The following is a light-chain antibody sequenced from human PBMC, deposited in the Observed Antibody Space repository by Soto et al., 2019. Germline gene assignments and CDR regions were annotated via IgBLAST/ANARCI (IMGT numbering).Light chain of an antibody. CDR1: QSIRNY. V-gene: IGKV1-39*01. Sequence: DIQMTQSPSSLSASVGDSVTITCRASQSIRNYLNWYQQKPGRAPDLLIFAASILHSGVPSRFSGSGSRTDFTLTISGLQPDDFATYYCQQSDSSPYTFGQGTKLEI. J-gene: IGKJ2*01. CDR3: QQSDSSPYT. CDR2: AAS.